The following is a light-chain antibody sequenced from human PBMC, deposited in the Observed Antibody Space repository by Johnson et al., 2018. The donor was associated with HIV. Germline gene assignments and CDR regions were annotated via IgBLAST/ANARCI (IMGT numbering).Light chain of an antibody. CDR3: GTWDSGLSAGGV. J-gene: IGLJ1*01. V-gene: IGLV1-51*02. Sequence: QSVLTQPPSVSAAPGQKVTISCSGSSSNIGNNYVSWYQQLPGTAPKLLIYENNKRPSGIPDRFSGSKSGTSATVGITGLQTGDEADYYCGTWDSGLSAGGVFGTGTNVTVL. CDR2: ENN. CDR1: SSNIGNNY.